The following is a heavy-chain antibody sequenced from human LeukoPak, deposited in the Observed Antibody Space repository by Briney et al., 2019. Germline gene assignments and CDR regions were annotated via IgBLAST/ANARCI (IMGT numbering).Heavy chain of an antibody. CDR3: ARDLTMVRGKSAHRYNWFDP. CDR1: GYTFTSYD. V-gene: IGHV1-8*01. D-gene: IGHD3-10*01. J-gene: IGHJ5*02. Sequence: GASVKVSCKASGYTFTSYDINWVRQATGQGLEWMGWMNPNSGNTGYAQKFQGRVTMTRNTSISTAYMELSSLRSEDTAVYYCARDLTMVRGKSAHRYNWFDPWGQGTLVTVSS. CDR2: MNPNSGNT.